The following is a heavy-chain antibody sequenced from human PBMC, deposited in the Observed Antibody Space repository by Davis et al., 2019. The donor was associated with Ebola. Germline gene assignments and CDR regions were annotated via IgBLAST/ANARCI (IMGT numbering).Heavy chain of an antibody. CDR1: GFTFSCHA. CDR2: IWDDGSNK. D-gene: IGHD6-19*01. Sequence: GESLKIPCSASGFTFSCHAMHWVRQAPGKGPQWVAVIWDDGSNKYYADSVKGRFTISRDNSKNTLYLQMNSLRAEDTAVYYCATTPQYSSGQNKPFDYWGQGTLVTVSS. J-gene: IGHJ4*02. V-gene: IGHV3-33*01. CDR3: ATTPQYSSGQNKPFDY.